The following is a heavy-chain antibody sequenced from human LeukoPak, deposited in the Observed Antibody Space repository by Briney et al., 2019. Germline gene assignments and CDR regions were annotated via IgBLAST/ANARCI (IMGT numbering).Heavy chain of an antibody. CDR3: ATQSAHIVVVTAQFDY. Sequence: GGSLRLSCAASGFTFSSYAMHWVRQAPGKGLEYVSAISSDGGSTYYANSVKGRFTISRDNSKNTLYLQMGSLRAEDMAVYYCATQSAHIVVVTAQFDYWGQGTLVTVSS. CDR1: GFTFSSYA. V-gene: IGHV3-64*01. CDR2: ISSDGGST. J-gene: IGHJ4*02. D-gene: IGHD2-21*02.